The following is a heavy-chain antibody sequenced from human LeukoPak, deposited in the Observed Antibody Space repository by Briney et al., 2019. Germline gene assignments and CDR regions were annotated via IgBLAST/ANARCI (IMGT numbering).Heavy chain of an antibody. D-gene: IGHD3-3*01. CDR2: IHYSGNT. CDR1: GGSTSSSNYY. Sequence: SETLSLTCTVSGGSTSSSNYYWGWIRQPPGKGLEWVGGIHYSGNTYYNPSLKSRVTISVDTSKNQFSLKLSSVTTADTAVYYCARLGAGPTYYDFWSGYSSFYFDYWGQGTLVTVSS. J-gene: IGHJ4*02. V-gene: IGHV4-39*01. CDR3: ARLGAGPTYYDFWSGYSSFYFDY.